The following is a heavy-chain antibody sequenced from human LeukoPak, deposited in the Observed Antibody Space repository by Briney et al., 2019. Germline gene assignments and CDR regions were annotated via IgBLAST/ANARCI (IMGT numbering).Heavy chain of an antibody. CDR3: ARDNADSSGYYYSHSFDP. CDR1: GGSISSYY. V-gene: IGHV4-59*12. Sequence: PSETLSLTCTVSGGSISSYYWSWIRQPPGKGLEWIGYIYYSGSTNYNPSLKSRVTMSVDTSKNQFSLKLSSVTAADTAVYYCARDNADSSGYYYSHSFDPWGQGTLVTVSS. D-gene: IGHD3-22*01. J-gene: IGHJ5*02. CDR2: IYYSGST.